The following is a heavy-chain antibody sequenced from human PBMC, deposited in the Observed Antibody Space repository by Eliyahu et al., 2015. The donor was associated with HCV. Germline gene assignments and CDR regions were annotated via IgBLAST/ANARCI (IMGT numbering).Heavy chain of an antibody. J-gene: IGHJ4*02. D-gene: IGHD6-19*01. Sequence: QVQLQESGPGLVKPSQTLSLTCTVSGGSISSGSYYWNWIRQPAGKGLEWIGRIYTSGSTNYSPSLKRRITISIHTSKKQFSLHLSSVTAADTAVYYCARDRRGLGLFDYWGQGTLVTVSS. CDR1: GGSISSGSYY. CDR3: ARDRRGLGLFDY. CDR2: IYTSGST. V-gene: IGHV4-61*02.